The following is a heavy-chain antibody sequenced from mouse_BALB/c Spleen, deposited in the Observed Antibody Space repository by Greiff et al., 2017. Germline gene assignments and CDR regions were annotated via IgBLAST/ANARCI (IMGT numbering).Heavy chain of an antibody. V-gene: IGHV1-12*01. CDR2: IYPGNGDT. CDR3: ARSTMITFAY. J-gene: IGHJ3*01. Sequence: LQQPGAELVKPGASVKMSCKASGYTFTSYNMHWVKQTPGQGLEWIGAIYPGNGDTSYNQKFKGKATLTADKSSSTAYMQLSSLTSEDSAVYYCARSTMITFAYWGQGTLVTVSA. CDR1: GYTFTSYN. D-gene: IGHD2-4*01.